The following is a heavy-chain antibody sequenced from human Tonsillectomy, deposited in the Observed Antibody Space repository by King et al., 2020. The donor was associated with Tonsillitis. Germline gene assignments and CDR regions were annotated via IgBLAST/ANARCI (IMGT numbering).Heavy chain of an antibody. V-gene: IGHV1-46*01. CDR1: GYTFTTYY. CDR3: ARGCQWLQPVGYFDY. CDR2: INPSGGST. J-gene: IGHJ4*02. D-gene: IGHD6-19*01. Sequence: VQLVESGAEVKKPGASVKVSCKASGYTFTTYYIHWVRQAPGQGLEWMGIINPSGGSTSYAQTFQGRVTMTRDTSTSTVYMEVSSLRSEDTAVYYCARGCQWLQPVGYFDYWGQGTLVTVSS.